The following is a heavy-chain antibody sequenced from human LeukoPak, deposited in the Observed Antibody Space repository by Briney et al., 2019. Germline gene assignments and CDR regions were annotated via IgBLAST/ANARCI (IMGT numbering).Heavy chain of an antibody. CDR2: IYYSAST. Sequence: SETLSLPCTVSGGSISHYFWSWIRHPSGKAPGSIGYIYYSASTNYYPSHNSRVTTSVDPSKSQSSLKLNSVTAADTAVYYCAKTVAGYWYFDLWGRGTLVTVSS. J-gene: IGHJ2*01. CDR3: AKTVAGYWYFDL. CDR1: GGSISHYF. V-gene: IGHV4-59*08. D-gene: IGHD6-19*01.